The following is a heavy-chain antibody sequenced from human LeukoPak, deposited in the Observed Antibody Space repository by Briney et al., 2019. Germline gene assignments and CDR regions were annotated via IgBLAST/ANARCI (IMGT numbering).Heavy chain of an antibody. Sequence: SQTLSLTCAISGDSVSSNSAAWNWIRQSPSRGLEWLGRTYYRSKWYNDYAVSVKSRITINPDTSKNHSSLQLNSVTPEDTAMYYCARGESSYCSGGCYFASWGQGTLVTISS. CDR2: TYYRSKWYN. CDR3: ARGESSYCSGGCYFAS. J-gene: IGHJ5*01. CDR1: GDSVSSNSAA. D-gene: IGHD2-21*02. V-gene: IGHV6-1*01.